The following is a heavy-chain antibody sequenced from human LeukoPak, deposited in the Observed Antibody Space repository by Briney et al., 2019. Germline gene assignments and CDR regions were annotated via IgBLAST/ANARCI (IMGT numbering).Heavy chain of an antibody. V-gene: IGHV3-74*01. D-gene: IGHD6-13*01. Sequence: GGSLRLSCAASGFTFSSYWMHWVRQAPGKGLVWVSRINSDGSSTSYAGSVKGRFTISRDNAKNTLYLQMNSLRAEDTAVYYCARPTVVAAALKYWGQGTLVTVSS. J-gene: IGHJ4*02. CDR1: GFTFSSYW. CDR2: INSDGSST. CDR3: ARPTVVAAALKY.